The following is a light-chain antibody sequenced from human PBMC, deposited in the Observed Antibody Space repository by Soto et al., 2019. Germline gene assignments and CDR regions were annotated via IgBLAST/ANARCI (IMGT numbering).Light chain of an antibody. CDR2: DVS. J-gene: IGLJ1*01. CDR1: SSDVGAYHY. Sequence: QSVLTQPRSVSGSPGQSVTISCTGTSSDVGAYHYVSWYQHHPGKVPKVMIYDVSKRPSGVPDRFSGSKSGNTASLTISGLQAEDEADYFCCSYAGAYTDVFGTGTKVTVL. V-gene: IGLV2-11*01. CDR3: CSYAGAYTDV.